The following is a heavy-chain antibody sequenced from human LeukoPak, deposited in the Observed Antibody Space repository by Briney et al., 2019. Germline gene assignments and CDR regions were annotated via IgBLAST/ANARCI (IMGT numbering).Heavy chain of an antibody. V-gene: IGHV1-69*13. Sequence: ASVKVSCKASGYTFTSNYIHWVRQAPGQGLEWMGGIIPIFGTANYAQKFQGRVTITADESTSTAYMELSSLRSEDTAVYYCARGQQWLDPIVTHGRYFDLWGRGTLVTVSS. CDR2: IIPIFGTA. CDR3: ARGQQWLDPIVTHGRYFDL. D-gene: IGHD6-19*01. CDR1: GYTFTSNY. J-gene: IGHJ2*01.